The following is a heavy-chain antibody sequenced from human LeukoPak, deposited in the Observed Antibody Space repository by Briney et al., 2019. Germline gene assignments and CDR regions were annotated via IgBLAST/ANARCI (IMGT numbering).Heavy chain of an antibody. Sequence: GGSLRLSCAASGFTFSSYGMHWVRQAPGKGLEWVAVISHDGSNSYYADSVKARFTISRDNSKSTLFLQMSSLRVEDTAIYYCAKRTDNWNIGGPFDYWGQGTLVTVSS. CDR3: AKRTDNWNIGGPFDY. V-gene: IGHV3-30*18. J-gene: IGHJ4*02. CDR2: ISHDGSNS. CDR1: GFTFSSYG. D-gene: IGHD1/OR15-1a*01.